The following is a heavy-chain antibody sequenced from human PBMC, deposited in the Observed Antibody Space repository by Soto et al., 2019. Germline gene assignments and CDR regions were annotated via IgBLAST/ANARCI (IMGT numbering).Heavy chain of an antibody. CDR3: VRDSAHQYSSGWYGVGYFDL. Sequence: EVQLVESGGGLVQPGGSLRLSCVASGFTFNNYWLTWVRQAPGKGLEWVANIKQDGSKKDYVDSVKGRFTISRDNTKNSLYLQMNGLRVEDTAVYYCVRDSAHQYSSGWYGVGYFDLWGRGTLVTVSS. V-gene: IGHV3-7*04. CDR1: GFTFNNYW. J-gene: IGHJ2*01. D-gene: IGHD6-19*01. CDR2: IKQDGSKK.